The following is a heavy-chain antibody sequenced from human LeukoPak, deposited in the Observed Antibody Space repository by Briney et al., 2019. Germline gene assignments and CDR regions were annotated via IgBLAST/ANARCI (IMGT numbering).Heavy chain of an antibody. CDR3: ARGLMHYYDSSGYLDY. J-gene: IGHJ4*02. Sequence: SETLSLTCAVYGGPFSGYYWSWIRQPPGKGLGWIGEINHSGSTNYNPSLKSRVTISVDTSKNQFSLKLSSVTAADTAVYYCARGLMHYYDSSGYLDYWGQGTLVTVSS. CDR1: GGPFSGYY. V-gene: IGHV4-34*01. D-gene: IGHD3-22*01. CDR2: INHSGST.